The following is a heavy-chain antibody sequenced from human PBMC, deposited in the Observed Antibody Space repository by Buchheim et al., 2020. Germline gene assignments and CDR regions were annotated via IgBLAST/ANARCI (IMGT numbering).Heavy chain of an antibody. J-gene: IGHJ4*02. CDR3: ARDPGIAAAGIDY. Sequence: QVQLVESGGGVVQPGRSLRLSCAASGFTFSSYAMHWVRQAPGKGLEWVAVISYVGSNKYYADSVKGRFTISRDNSQYTLYLQMNSLRAEDTAVYYCARDPGIAAAGIDYWGQGTL. CDR2: ISYVGSNK. CDR1: GFTFSSYA. D-gene: IGHD6-13*01. V-gene: IGHV3-30*14.